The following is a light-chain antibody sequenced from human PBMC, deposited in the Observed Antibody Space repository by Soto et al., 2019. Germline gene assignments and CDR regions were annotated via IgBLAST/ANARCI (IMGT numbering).Light chain of an antibody. V-gene: IGKV3-15*01. J-gene: IGKJ4*01. Sequence: EIVMTQSPATLSVSPGERATLFCTASQSISGNLAWYHPKPGQTPRLPIYGASTRASGIPARFSGSGSGTEFTLTISSLQSEDFAVYYGQQFNNWPELSFGGGTKVESK. CDR1: QSISGN. CDR3: QQFNNWPELS. CDR2: GAS.